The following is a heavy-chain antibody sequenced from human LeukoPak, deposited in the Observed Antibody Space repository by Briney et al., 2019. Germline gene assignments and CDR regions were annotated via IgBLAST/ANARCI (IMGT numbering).Heavy chain of an antibody. CDR1: GFTFSSYA. J-gene: IGHJ4*02. Sequence: GGSLRLSCAASGFTFSSYAMHWVRQAPGKGLEWVAVISYDGSNKYYADSVKGRFTTSRDNSKNTLYLQMNSLRAEDTAVYYCARVEWELLYYFDYWGQGTLVTVSS. CDR3: ARVEWELLYYFDY. CDR2: ISYDGSNK. D-gene: IGHD1-26*01. V-gene: IGHV3-30-3*01.